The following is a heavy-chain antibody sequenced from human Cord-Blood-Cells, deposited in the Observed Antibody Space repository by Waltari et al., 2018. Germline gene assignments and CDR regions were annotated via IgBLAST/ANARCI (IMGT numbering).Heavy chain of an antibody. CDR2: ISSSSSYI. CDR1: GFTFGSYR. CDR3: ARAPAVHLYYYMDV. J-gene: IGHJ6*03. Sequence: EVQLVESGGGLVKPGGSLRLSCAASGFTFGSYRMNWVRSAPGKGLEWVSSISSSSSYIYYADSVKGRFTISRDNAKNSLYLQMNSLRAEDTAVYYCARAPAVHLYYYMDVWGKGTTVTVSS. V-gene: IGHV3-21*01. D-gene: IGHD6-13*01.